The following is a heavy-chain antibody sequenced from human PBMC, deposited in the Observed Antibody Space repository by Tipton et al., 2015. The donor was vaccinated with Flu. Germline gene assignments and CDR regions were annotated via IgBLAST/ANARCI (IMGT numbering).Heavy chain of an antibody. Sequence: QLVQSGPEVKKPGTSVKLSCTASGFPFTSSAMQWVRQARGQRLEWVGWIVVGSGNTNYAQKFQERVTITRDMSTSTAYMELSSLRSEDTAVYYCAALDIGQGWGQGTLVTVAS. CDR3: AALDIGQG. CDR1: GFPFTSSA. D-gene: IGHD2-15*01. V-gene: IGHV1-58*02. J-gene: IGHJ4*02. CDR2: IVVGSGNT.